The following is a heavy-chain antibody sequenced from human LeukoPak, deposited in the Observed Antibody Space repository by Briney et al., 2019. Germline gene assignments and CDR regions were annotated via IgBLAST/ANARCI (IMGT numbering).Heavy chain of an antibody. Sequence: GGSLRLSCAVSGFTFSSYAMSWVRQARGKGLDWVSGISGSGVSTSYADSVKGRFSVSRDNSKNPLYLQMNSLRADDTALYYCARNISSGWYVDYWGPGTLVTVSS. V-gene: IGHV3-23*01. CDR2: ISGSGVST. J-gene: IGHJ4*02. CDR1: GFTFSSYA. CDR3: ARNISSGWYVDY. D-gene: IGHD6-19*01.